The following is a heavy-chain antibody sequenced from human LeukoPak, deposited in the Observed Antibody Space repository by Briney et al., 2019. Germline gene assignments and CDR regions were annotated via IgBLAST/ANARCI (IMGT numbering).Heavy chain of an antibody. Sequence: SETLSLTCTVSGGSINSYYWTWIRQPPGKGLEWTGHIFYSGSTNYNPSLKSRVTISVDTSKNQFSLKLSSVTAADTAVYYCARFDGRVGMDVWGQGTTVTVSS. CDR3: ARFDGRVGMDV. CDR1: GGSINSYY. V-gene: IGHV4-59*08. CDR2: IFYSGST. J-gene: IGHJ6*02.